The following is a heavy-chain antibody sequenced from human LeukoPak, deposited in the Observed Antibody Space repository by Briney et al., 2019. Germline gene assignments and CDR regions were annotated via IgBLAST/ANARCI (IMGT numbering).Heavy chain of an antibody. CDR3: AKGRLGGDDSGYDSFDY. V-gene: IGHV3-23*01. CDR1: GFTFSSYA. CDR2: ISGSDGST. Sequence: PGGSLRLSCAASGFTFSSYAMSWVRQAPGKGLEWVSAISGSDGSTYYADSVKGRFAISRDNAKNSLYLQMNSLRAEDMALYYCAKGRLGGDDSGYDSFDYWGQGTLVTVSS. D-gene: IGHD5-12*01. J-gene: IGHJ4*02.